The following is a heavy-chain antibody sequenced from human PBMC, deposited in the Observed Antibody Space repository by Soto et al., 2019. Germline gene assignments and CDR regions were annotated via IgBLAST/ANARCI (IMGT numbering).Heavy chain of an antibody. J-gene: IGHJ3*02. V-gene: IGHV4-59*08. Sequence: PSETLYLTCTVSGGSITNYYYSWTRHPPGKGQQWIGYIFHTRTTSYNPSLKSRVTLSVDTSQSHITLKIKYVTAADTAVYYCTTEAYDNSGSLAFDIWGPGTLVT. D-gene: IGHD3-22*01. CDR1: GGSITNYY. CDR2: IFHTRTT. CDR3: TTEAYDNSGSLAFDI.